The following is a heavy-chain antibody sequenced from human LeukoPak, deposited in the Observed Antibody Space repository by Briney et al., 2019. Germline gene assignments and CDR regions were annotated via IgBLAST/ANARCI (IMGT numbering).Heavy chain of an antibody. V-gene: IGHV3-7*01. CDR1: GFTFSSYW. J-gene: IGHJ4*02. CDR3: ARDYHPTIFGVAYPDY. D-gene: IGHD3-3*01. Sequence: GGSLRLSCAASGFTFSSYWMSWVRQAPGKGLEWVANLKQDGSEKYYVDSVKGRFTISRDNAKNSLYLQMNSLRAEDTAVYYCARDYHPTIFGVAYPDYWGQGTLVTVSS. CDR2: LKQDGSEK.